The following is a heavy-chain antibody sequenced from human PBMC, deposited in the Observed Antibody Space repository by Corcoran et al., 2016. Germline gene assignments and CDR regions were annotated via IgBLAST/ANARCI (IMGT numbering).Heavy chain of an antibody. Sequence: EVQLVQSGAEVKKPGESLKISCKGSGYSFTSYWIGWVRQMPGKGLEWMGIIYPGDSDTRYSPSFQGQVTISADKSISTAYLQWSSLKASDTAMYYCARSEMVGYYYGSGSYKASWFDPWGQGTLVTVSS. CDR2: IYPGDSDT. V-gene: IGHV5-51*01. CDR1: GYSFTSYW. CDR3: ARSEMVGYYYGSGSYKASWFDP. J-gene: IGHJ5*02. D-gene: IGHD3-10*01.